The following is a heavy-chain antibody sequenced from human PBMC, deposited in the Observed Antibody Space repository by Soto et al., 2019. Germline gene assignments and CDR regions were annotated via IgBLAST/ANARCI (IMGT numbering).Heavy chain of an antibody. Sequence: GASVKVSCKASGGTFSSYAISWVRQAPGQGLEWMGGIIPIFGTANYAQKFQGRVTITADESTSTAYMELSSLRSEDTAVYYCAREGELLWFGESENWFDPWGQGTLVTVSS. V-gene: IGHV1-69*13. J-gene: IGHJ5*02. CDR1: GGTFSSYA. CDR3: AREGELLWFGESENWFDP. CDR2: IIPIFGTA. D-gene: IGHD3-10*01.